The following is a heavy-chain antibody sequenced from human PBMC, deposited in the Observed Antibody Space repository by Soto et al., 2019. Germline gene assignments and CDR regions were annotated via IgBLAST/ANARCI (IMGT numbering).Heavy chain of an antibody. CDR3: ARSEDYDSSGYYEFDY. J-gene: IGHJ4*02. V-gene: IGHV4-34*01. CDR1: GGSFSGYY. CDR2: INHSGST. Sequence: SETLSLTCAVYGGSFSGYYWSWIRQSPGKGLEWIGEINHSGSTNYNPSLKSRVIISVDTSKNQFSLKLSSVTAADTAVYYCARSEDYDSSGYYEFDYCGQGPLVTVYS. D-gene: IGHD3-22*01.